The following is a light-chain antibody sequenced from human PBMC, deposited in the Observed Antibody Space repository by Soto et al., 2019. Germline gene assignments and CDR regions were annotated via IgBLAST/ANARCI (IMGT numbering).Light chain of an antibody. J-gene: IGLJ1*01. CDR2: DNY. V-gene: IGLV1-51*01. CDR3: GAWDDRLTAYV. CDR1: GSNVGYNS. Sequence: QSVLTQPPSLSAAPGQEGTISCSGSGSNVGYNSVSWYQQLPGTAPKLLIYDNYKRPSGIPARFSGSKSGTSASLGITGLQTGDEADYYCGAWDDRLTAYVFGSGTKLTVL.